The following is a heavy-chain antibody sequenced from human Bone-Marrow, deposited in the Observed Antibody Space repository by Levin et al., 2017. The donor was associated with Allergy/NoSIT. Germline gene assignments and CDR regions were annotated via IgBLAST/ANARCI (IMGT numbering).Heavy chain of an antibody. CDR1: GGSLSSYQ. CDR2: IYYSGST. J-gene: IGHJ4*02. CDR3: ATYHSRGSSWIFDY. D-gene: IGHD6-13*01. V-gene: IGHV4-59*01. Sequence: SQTLSLTCSVSGGSLSSYQWSWFRQPPGKGLEWIGYIYYSGSTTYNPSLQSRVTISLDRSKYQFSLKLSSVTAADTAVYYCATYHSRGSSWIFDYWGQGALVTVSS.